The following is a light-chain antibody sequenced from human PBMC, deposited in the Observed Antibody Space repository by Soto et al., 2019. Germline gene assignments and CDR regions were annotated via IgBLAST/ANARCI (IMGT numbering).Light chain of an antibody. CDR2: SYN. CDR1: SSNIGSNT. Sequence: QSVLTQPPSASGTPGQRVIISCSGSSSNIGSNTVNWYQQISGTAPKLLIYSYNHRPSGVPDRFSGSKSDTSASLAISGLQSEDEDEYYCAAWDDILNGVLFGGGTKLTVL. CDR3: AAWDDILNGVL. V-gene: IGLV1-44*01. J-gene: IGLJ2*01.